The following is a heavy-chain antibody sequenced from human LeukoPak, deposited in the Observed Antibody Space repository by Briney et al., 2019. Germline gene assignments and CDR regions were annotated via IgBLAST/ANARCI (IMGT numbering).Heavy chain of an antibody. V-gene: IGHV3-23*01. J-gene: IGHJ4*02. Sequence: GGSLRLSCAASGFTFSDYAVSWVRQAPGKGLEWVSSISGSGASTYYADSVRGRFTISRDNSKNTLYLQMNSLRAEDTAVYYCARSARGTATTDYWGQGTLVTVSS. CDR2: ISGSGAST. CDR3: ARSARGTATTDY. CDR1: GFTFSDYA. D-gene: IGHD4-17*01.